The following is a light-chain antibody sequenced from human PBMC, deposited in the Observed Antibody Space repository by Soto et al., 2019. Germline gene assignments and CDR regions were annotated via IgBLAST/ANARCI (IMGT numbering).Light chain of an antibody. V-gene: IGKV3-11*01. J-gene: IGKJ4*01. CDR1: QSVSSH. Sequence: EIVLTQSPATLSLSPGERATLSCRASQSVSSHLAWYQQKPGQAPRLLIYDASNSATGIPARFSGIGSGTDFTLTISSLEPEDFAVYYCQQRSNWPLTFGGGTKVEIK. CDR2: DAS. CDR3: QQRSNWPLT.